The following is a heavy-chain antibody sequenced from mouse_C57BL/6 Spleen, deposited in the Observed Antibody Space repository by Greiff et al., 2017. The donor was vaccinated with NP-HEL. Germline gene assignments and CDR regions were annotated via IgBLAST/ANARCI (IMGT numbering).Heavy chain of an antibody. D-gene: IGHD4-1*01. CDR1: GFTFSDYG. CDR2: ISDGGSYT. Sequence: DVQLVESGGGLVKPGGSLKLSCAASGFTFSDYGMHWVRQAPEKGLEWVAYISDGGSYTYYPDNVKGRFTISRDNAKNNLYLQMSHLKSEDTAMYYCARDRTGSYWYFDVWGTGTTVTVSS. V-gene: IGHV5-4*01. CDR3: ARDRTGSYWYFDV. J-gene: IGHJ1*03.